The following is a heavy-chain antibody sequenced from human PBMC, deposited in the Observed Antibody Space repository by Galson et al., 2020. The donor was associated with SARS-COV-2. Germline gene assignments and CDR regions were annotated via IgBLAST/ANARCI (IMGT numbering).Heavy chain of an antibody. CDR3: ARKCSGGYLDC. CDR1: GFTFSSYA. J-gene: IGHJ4*02. Sequence: QLGESLKISCAASGFTFSSYAMYWVRQAPGKGLEYVSSLSAVGGSTYYANSVKGRFTISRDNSKNTLFLQMGSLGLEDMAVYYCARKCSGGYLDCWGQGALVTVSS. D-gene: IGHD2-15*01. V-gene: IGHV3-64*01. CDR2: LSAVGGST.